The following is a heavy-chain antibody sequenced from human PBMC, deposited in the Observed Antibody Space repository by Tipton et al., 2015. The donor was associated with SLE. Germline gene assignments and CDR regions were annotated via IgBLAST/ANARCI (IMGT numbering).Heavy chain of an antibody. CDR3: ARAAVVVAVLFDY. CDR1: GYTFTSYA. Sequence: QLVQSGAEVKKPGASVKVSCKASGYTFTSYAMHWVRQAPGKGLEWVAVISYDGSNKYYADSVKGRFTISRDNSKNTLYLQMNSLRAEDTAVYYCARAAVVVAVLFDYWGQGTLVTVSS. D-gene: IGHD2-15*01. V-gene: IGHV3-30*04. J-gene: IGHJ4*02. CDR2: ISYDGSNK.